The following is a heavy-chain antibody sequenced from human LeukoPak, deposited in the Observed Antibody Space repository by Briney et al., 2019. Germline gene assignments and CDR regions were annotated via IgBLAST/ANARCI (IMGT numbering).Heavy chain of an antibody. CDR3: ARQTMIVGNDAFDI. D-gene: IGHD3-22*01. CDR2: ISSSSSTI. V-gene: IGHV3-48*01. J-gene: IGHJ3*02. CDR1: GFTFSSYS. Sequence: GGSLRLSCAASGFTFSSYSMNWVRQAPGKGLEWVSYISSSSSTIYYADSVKGRFTISRDNAKNSLYLQMNSLRAEDTAVYYCARQTMIVGNDAFDIWGQGTMVTVSS.